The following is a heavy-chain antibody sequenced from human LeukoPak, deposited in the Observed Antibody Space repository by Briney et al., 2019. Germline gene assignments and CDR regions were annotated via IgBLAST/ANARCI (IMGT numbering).Heavy chain of an antibody. CDR1: GFSLSTSGVGVGWFSLSTSGVG. J-gene: IGHJ3*02. Sequence: SGPTLVNPTQTLTLTCTFSGFSLSTSGVGVGWFSLSTSGVGVGWIRQPPGKALEWLADIYWNDDERYSPSLKSRLTITKDTSKNQVVLTMTNMDPVDTATYYCAHVSQKYCSGGSCLDAFDIWGQGTMVTVSS. V-gene: IGHV2-5*01. CDR3: AHVSQKYCSGGSCLDAFDI. D-gene: IGHD2-15*01. CDR2: IYWNDDE.